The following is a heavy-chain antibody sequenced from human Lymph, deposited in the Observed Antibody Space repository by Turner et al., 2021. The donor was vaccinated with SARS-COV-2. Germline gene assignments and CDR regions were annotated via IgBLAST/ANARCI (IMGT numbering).Heavy chain of an antibody. CDR1: GGSISSYY. Sequence: QVQLQESGPGLVKPSETLSLTCTVSGGSISSYYWSWIRQPPGKGLEWIGYIHYSGSTNYNPALKSRVTISVDTSKNQFSLKLNSVTAADTAVYYCARHGFSGWYGGGMDVWGQGTTVT. CDR3: ARHGFSGWYGGGMDV. CDR2: IHYSGST. D-gene: IGHD6-19*01. V-gene: IGHV4-59*08. J-gene: IGHJ6*02.